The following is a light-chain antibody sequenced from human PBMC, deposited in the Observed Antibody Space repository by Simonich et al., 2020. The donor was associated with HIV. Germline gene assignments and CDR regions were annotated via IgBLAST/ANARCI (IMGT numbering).Light chain of an antibody. Sequence: DIQMTQSPSSLSASVGDRVTITCRASQSISSYLNWYQQKPGKAPKLLIYAASTLQSGVPSRFSGSGSGTDFTLTISGLQPEDVATYYCQKYNSVPLTFGGGTKVEIK. V-gene: IGKV1-27*01. CDR2: AAS. CDR1: QSISSY. J-gene: IGKJ4*01. CDR3: QKYNSVPLT.